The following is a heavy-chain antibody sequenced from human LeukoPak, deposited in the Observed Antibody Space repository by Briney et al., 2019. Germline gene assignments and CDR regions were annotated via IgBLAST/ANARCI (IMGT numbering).Heavy chain of an antibody. V-gene: IGHV4-59*08. CDR2: IYYTGST. CDR3: AILKYSSSPDY. J-gene: IGHJ4*02. D-gene: IGHD6-6*01. CDR1: GGSISSLY. Sequence: PSETLSLTCSVSGGSISSLYWGWIRQPPGKGLEWIGYIYYTGSTNYNPSLKSRVTMFVDMSKNQFSLRLSSVTAADTAVYYCAILKYSSSPDYWGQGTLVTVSS.